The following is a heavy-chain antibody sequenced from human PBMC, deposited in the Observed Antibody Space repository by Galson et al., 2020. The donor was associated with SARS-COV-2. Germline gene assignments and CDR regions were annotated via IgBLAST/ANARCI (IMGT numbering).Heavy chain of an antibody. CDR3: ARDMRSSGGGSYYLDC. D-gene: IGHD6-19*01. CDR2: SSYSGST. Sequence: SETLSLTCAVYGGSIASGGYYWTWIRQHPGKGLEWIGYSSYSGSTYYNPSLKSRVTISVDTSKNQFSLNLNSVTAADTAVYYCARDMRSSGGGSYYLDCWGQGALVTVSS. J-gene: IGHJ4*02. V-gene: IGHV4-31*11. CDR1: GGSIASGGYY.